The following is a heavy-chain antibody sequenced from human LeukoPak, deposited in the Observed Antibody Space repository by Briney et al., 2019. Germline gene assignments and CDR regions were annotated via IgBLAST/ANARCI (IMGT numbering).Heavy chain of an antibody. D-gene: IGHD2-15*01. V-gene: IGHV3-7*01. CDR3: ATSHDSAGND. CDR2: IRHDGNAK. J-gene: IGHJ4*02. CDR1: GFAFSDFW. Sequence: GGSLRLSCAASGFAFSDFWMSWVRQAPGKGLEWVANIRHDGNAKNYVPSVRGRYTISRDNAKNSLYLQMNSLTVEDTAVYYCATSHDSAGNDWGQGTLVTVSS.